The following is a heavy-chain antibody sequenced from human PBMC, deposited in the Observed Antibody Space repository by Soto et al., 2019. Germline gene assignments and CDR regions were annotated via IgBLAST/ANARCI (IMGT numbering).Heavy chain of an antibody. J-gene: IGHJ3*02. CDR2: INHSGNN. D-gene: IGHD3-9*01. CDR3: ARGGSNDWQVAFDI. Sequence: PSETLSLTCVVSGGSFSTYYYNWIRQSPGKGLEWIGEINHSGNNNYSPSLKRRVTMSLDTSKNQFSLKLTSVTAADTAVYYCARGGSNDWQVAFDIWGQGTMVTVSS. CDR1: GGSFSTYY. V-gene: IGHV4-34*01.